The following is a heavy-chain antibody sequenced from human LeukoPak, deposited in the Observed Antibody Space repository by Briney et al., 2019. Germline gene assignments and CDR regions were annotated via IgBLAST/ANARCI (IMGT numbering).Heavy chain of an antibody. J-gene: IGHJ4*02. CDR3: ARLGDYYDSGNYYFES. Sequence: SETLSLTCTVSGVSISSTSYYWGWIRQTPGKGLEWIGSIYYSGTTYYNPSLKSRVTISVDTSKNQFSLKLRAVTAADTAVFYCARLGDYYDSGNYYFESWGPGTLVTVSS. CDR1: GVSISSTSYY. D-gene: IGHD3-10*01. CDR2: IYYSGTT. V-gene: IGHV4-39*01.